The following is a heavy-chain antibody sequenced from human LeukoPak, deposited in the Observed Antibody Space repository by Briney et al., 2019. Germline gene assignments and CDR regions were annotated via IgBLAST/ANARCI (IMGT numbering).Heavy chain of an antibody. CDR2: ISSSSSTI. D-gene: IGHD2-2*01. CDR3: ARDRGGIVVVPDYFDY. CDR1: GFTFSSYS. V-gene: IGHV3-48*04. Sequence: GGSLRLSCAASGFTFSSYSMNWVRQAPGKGLEWVSYISSSSSTIYYADSVKGRFTISRDNAKNSLYLQMNSLRAEDTAVYYCARDRGGIVVVPDYFDYWGQGTLVIVSS. J-gene: IGHJ4*02.